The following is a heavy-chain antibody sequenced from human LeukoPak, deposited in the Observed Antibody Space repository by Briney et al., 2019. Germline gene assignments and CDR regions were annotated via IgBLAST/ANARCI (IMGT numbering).Heavy chain of an antibody. CDR1: GFTFSNYD. CDR2: ITTAGNT. V-gene: IGHV3-13*04. CDR3: ARDSSGWSNWYFDL. D-gene: IGHD6-19*01. J-gene: IGHJ2*01. Sequence: GGSLRLTCAASGFTFSNYDMHWVRQATGKGLEWVSGITTAGNTHYAGSVEGRFTISRENAKNSLYLQMNSLRAGDTAVYYCARDSSGWSNWYFDLWGRGTLVTVSS.